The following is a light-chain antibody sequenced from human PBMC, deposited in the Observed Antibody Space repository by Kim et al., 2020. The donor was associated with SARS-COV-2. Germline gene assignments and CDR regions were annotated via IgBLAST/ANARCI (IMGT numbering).Light chain of an antibody. CDR1: QGIKND. V-gene: IGKV1-6*01. CDR2: SSS. J-gene: IGKJ1*01. Sequence: IQMTQSPSSLSASVGDRVTITCRASQGIKNDLGWYQQKPGRAPKFLISSSSTLQSGVPPRFSGSGFGTDFTLTISSLQPEDFATYYCLQDNDFPWTFGQGTKVDIK. CDR3: LQDNDFPWT.